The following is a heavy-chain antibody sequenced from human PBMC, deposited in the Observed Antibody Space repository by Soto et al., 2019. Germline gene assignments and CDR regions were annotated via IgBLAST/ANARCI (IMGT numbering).Heavy chain of an antibody. V-gene: IGHV3-30-3*01. Sequence: PGGSLRLSCAASGFTFSSYAMHWVRQAPGKGLEWVAVISYDGSNKYYADSVKGRFTISRDNSKNTLYLQMSSLRAEDTAVYYCARDLRGYSYGIFDYWGQGTLVTVSS. D-gene: IGHD5-18*01. J-gene: IGHJ4*02. CDR2: ISYDGSNK. CDR1: GFTFSSYA. CDR3: ARDLRGYSYGIFDY.